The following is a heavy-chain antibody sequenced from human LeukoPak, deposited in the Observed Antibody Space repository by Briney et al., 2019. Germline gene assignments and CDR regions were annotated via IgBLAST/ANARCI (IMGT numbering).Heavy chain of an antibody. CDR2: ISGSGGST. CDR3: ARGYYDASFDI. V-gene: IGHV3-23*01. D-gene: IGHD3-16*01. Sequence: PGGSLRLSCAASGFTFSSYAMSWVRQAPGKGLEWVSAISGSGGSTYYADSVKGRFTISRDNSKNMVYLQMNSLRAEDTAVYYCARGYYDASFDIWGQGTMVTVSS. J-gene: IGHJ3*02. CDR1: GFTFSSYA.